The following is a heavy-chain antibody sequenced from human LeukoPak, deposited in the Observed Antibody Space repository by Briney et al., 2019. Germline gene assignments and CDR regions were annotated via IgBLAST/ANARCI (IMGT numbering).Heavy chain of an antibody. V-gene: IGHV1-18*01. J-gene: IGHJ4*02. CDR2: ISAYNGNT. Sequence: GASVKVSCKASGYTFTSYGISWVRQAPGQGLEWMGWISAYNGNTNYAQKLQGRVTMTTDTSTSTAYMELRSLRSDDTAVYYCARVLYYYDISGPCYFAYWGQGPLVTVSS. D-gene: IGHD3-22*01. CDR1: GYTFTSYG. CDR3: ARVLYYYDISGPCYFAY.